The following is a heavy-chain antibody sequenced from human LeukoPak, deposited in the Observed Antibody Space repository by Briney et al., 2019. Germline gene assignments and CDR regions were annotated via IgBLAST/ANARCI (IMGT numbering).Heavy chain of an antibody. D-gene: IGHD3-3*01. V-gene: IGHV5-10-1*01. Sequence: GESLKISCKGSGYTFTSYWISSVRQMPGKGLEWMGKIDPSDSYTSYSPSFQGHVTISADKSISAAFLQWSSLKASDTAMYYCARHSHYDFWSGYLDYWGQGTLVTVSS. CDR3: ARHSHYDFWSGYLDY. CDR2: IDPSDSYT. J-gene: IGHJ4*02. CDR1: GYTFTSYW.